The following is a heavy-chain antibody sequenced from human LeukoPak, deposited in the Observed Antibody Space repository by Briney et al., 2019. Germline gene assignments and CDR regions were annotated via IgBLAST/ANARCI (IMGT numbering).Heavy chain of an antibody. CDR1: GFTFSNYL. J-gene: IGHJ4*02. V-gene: IGHV3-74*01. CDR3: VRAPSGWYASDF. Sequence: GGSLRLSCAVSGFTFSNYLMHWVRQAPGKGLVWVSRINEGGSASYADSVKGRFTISRDNGKNTVYLQMNSLRAEDTAVYFCVRAPSGWYASDFWGQGTLVTVSS. D-gene: IGHD6-19*01. CDR2: INEGGSA.